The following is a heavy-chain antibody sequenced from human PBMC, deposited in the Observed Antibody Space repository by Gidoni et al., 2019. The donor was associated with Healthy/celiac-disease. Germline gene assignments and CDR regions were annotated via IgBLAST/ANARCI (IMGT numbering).Heavy chain of an antibody. CDR2: IYYRGST. Sequence: QVQLQESGPGLVKPSETLSLPCTVSGGSVSSCSYYWSWIRQPPGKGLEWIGYIYYRGSTNYNPSLKSRVTISVDTSKNQFSLKLSSVTAADTAVYYCARGRDFWSGYPDRSQDYWGQGTLVTVSS. CDR1: GGSVSSCSYY. CDR3: ARGRDFWSGYPDRSQDY. V-gene: IGHV4-61*01. J-gene: IGHJ4*02. D-gene: IGHD3-3*01.